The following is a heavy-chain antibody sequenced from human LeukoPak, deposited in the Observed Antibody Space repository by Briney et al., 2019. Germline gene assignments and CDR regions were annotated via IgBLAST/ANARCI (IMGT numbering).Heavy chain of an antibody. CDR1: RFSRRNTGEG. D-gene: IGHD6-6*01. V-gene: IGHV2-5*01. J-gene: IGHJ4*02. CDR2: IYYNDEK. CDR3: TNSPSSSPLNY. Sequence: ESGPTLVKPSHTRTQPYTLFRFSRRNTGEGVGWIRQPPGKALEWLALIYYNDEKRYSPSLKSRLTITKDTSKKQVVLTMTNMDPVDTATYYCTNSPSSSPLNYWGQGALVTVFS.